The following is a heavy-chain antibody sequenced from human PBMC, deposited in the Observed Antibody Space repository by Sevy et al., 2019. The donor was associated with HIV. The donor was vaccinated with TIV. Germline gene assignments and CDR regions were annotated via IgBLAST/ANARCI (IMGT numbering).Heavy chain of an antibody. J-gene: IGHJ3*02. D-gene: IGHD6-6*01. V-gene: IGHV3-30*18. CDR1: GFIFTNYG. CDR2: ISHDGSLK. Sequence: GGSLRLSCAASGFIFTNYGMHWVRQAPGKGLEWVAVISHDGSLKYYADSVRGRVTISRDSSKNTVSLQMNSLRLEDTAVYYCAKGSIATGSAFDIWGQGTMVTVSS. CDR3: AKGSIATGSAFDI.